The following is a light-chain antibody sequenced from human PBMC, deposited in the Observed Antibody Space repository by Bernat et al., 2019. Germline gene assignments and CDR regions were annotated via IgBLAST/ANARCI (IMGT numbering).Light chain of an antibody. Sequence: DIQLTQSPSFLSASVGDRVTITCRASQVIGTYLAWYHQKPGKAPHLLTYGASTLQSGVPSRFSGSGSGTEFTLTISSLQPEDSATYYCQQLDKFPITFGPGTRLGIK. V-gene: IGKV1-9*01. CDR1: QVIGTY. CDR2: GAS. CDR3: QQLDKFPIT. J-gene: IGKJ5*01.